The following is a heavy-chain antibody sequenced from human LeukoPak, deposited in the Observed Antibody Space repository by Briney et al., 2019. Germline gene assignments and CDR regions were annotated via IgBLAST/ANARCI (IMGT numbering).Heavy chain of an antibody. CDR1: GFTFSSYS. CDR2: ISSSYI. J-gene: IGHJ4*02. CDR3: ASDCSGGSCYSINNPDVDY. V-gene: IGHV3-21*01. Sequence: PGGSLRLSCAASGFTFSSYSMNWVRQAPGKGLEWVSSISSSYIYYADSVKGRFTISRDNAKNSLYLQMNSLRAEDTAVYYCASDCSGGSCYSINNPDVDYWGQGTLVTVSS. D-gene: IGHD2-15*01.